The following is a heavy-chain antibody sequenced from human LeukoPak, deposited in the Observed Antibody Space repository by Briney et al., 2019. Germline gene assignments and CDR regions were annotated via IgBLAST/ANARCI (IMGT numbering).Heavy chain of an antibody. CDR1: GGSISSYY. D-gene: IGHD6-13*01. V-gene: IGHV4-4*07. Sequence: SETLSLTCTVSGGSISSYYWSWIRQPAGKGLEWIGRIYTSGSTNYNPSLKSRVTMSVDTSKNQFSLKLSSVTAADTAVYYCAREGGRSSSWFDAFDIWGQGTIVTVSS. J-gene: IGHJ3*02. CDR2: IYTSGST. CDR3: AREGGRSSSWFDAFDI.